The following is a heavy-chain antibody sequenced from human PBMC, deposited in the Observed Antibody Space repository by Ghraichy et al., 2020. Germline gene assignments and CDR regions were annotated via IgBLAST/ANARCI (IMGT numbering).Heavy chain of an antibody. CDR2: LSATGLST. J-gene: IGHJ4*02. D-gene: IGHD4-11*01. CDR1: GFTFRNYA. CDR3: AKAGSEDDFSNSRTYFFDT. Sequence: LSLTCAASGFTFRNYAMSWLRQAPGKGLEWVSALSATGLSTYYADSVKGRFTISRDNLKNTVSLQMNSLRAEDTAVYYCAKAGSEDDFSNSRTYFFDTWGQGTLVTVSS. V-gene: IGHV3-23*01.